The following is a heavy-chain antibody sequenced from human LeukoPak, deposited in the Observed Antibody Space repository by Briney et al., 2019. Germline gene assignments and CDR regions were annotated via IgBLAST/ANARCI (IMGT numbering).Heavy chain of an antibody. CDR1: GYTFTSYA. V-gene: IGHV1-2*06. CDR3: AREVGSGSYDPNWFDP. J-gene: IGHJ5*02. CDR2: INPNSGGT. D-gene: IGHD3-10*01. Sequence: ASVTVSCKASGYTFTSYAMNWVRQAPGQGLEWMGRINPNSGGTNYAQKFQGRVTMTRDTSIGTAYMELSRLRSDDTAVYYCAREVGSGSYDPNWFDPWGQGTLVTVSS.